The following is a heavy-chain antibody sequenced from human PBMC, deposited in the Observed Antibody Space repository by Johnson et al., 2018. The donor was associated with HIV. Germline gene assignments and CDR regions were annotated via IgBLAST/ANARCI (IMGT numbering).Heavy chain of an antibody. Sequence: VQLVESGGGVVQPGRSLRLSCAASGFTFSNNAMSWVRQAPGTGLEWVAGISGNGDNTYYADSVKGRFTTSRENSKNTVDLQMNSLTVEDTAVCYCAKGISWYEDAFDNWGQGTMVTVSS. V-gene: IGHV3-23*04. D-gene: IGHD2-15*01. CDR1: GFTFSNNA. J-gene: IGHJ3*02. CDR3: AKGISWYEDAFDN. CDR2: ISGNGDNT.